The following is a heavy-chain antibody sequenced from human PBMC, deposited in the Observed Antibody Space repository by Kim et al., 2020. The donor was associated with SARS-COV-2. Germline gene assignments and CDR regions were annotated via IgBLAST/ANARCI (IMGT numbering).Heavy chain of an antibody. J-gene: IGHJ3*02. Sequence: GGSLRLSCAASGFTFSSYAMHWVRQAPGKGLEWVAVISYDGSNKYYADSVKGRFTISRDNSKNTLYLQMNSLRAEDTAVYYCARASSGSYYEAFDIWGQG. CDR2: ISYDGSNK. CDR1: GFTFSSYA. CDR3: ARASSGSYYEAFDI. V-gene: IGHV3-30-3*01. D-gene: IGHD1-26*01.